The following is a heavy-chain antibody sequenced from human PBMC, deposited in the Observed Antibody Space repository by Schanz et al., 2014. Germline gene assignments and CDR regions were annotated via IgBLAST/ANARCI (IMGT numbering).Heavy chain of an antibody. CDR1: GFAFSSYG. D-gene: IGHD1-26*01. J-gene: IGHJ4*02. CDR3: ARGGSGSHYRLDY. V-gene: IGHV3-48*01. CDR2: ITYNGGTI. Sequence: EVQLLESGGGLVQPGGSLRLSCLASGFAFSSYGMNWLRQAPGKGLEWISYITYNGGTIYYADSVKGRFTISRDNSKNTLYLQMKSLRAEDTGLYFCARGGSGSHYRLDYWGQGTLVTVSS.